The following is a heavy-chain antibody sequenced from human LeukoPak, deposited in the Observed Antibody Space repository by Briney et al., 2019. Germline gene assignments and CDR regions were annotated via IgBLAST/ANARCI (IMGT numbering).Heavy chain of an antibody. V-gene: IGHV4-4*07. J-gene: IGHJ4*02. CDR3: ARVSIEVAATQAYYFDY. D-gene: IGHD6-19*01. CDR1: GGSISSYF. CDR2: IYPSGST. Sequence: SETLSLTCTVFGGSISSYFWSWIRQPAGKELEWIGRIYPSGSTNYNPSLKSRVTMSVDTSKNQFSLNLRSVTAADTAVYYCARVSIEVAATQAYYFDYWGQGTLVTVSS.